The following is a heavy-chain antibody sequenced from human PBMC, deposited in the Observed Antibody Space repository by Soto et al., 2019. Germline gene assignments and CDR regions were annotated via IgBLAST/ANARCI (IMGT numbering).Heavy chain of an antibody. V-gene: IGHV4-59*01. CDR3: ARGPDFFAWV. CDR1: GGSISSYY. J-gene: IGHJ4*02. CDR2: IYYSGST. D-gene: IGHD3-3*01. Sequence: QVQLQESGPGLVKPSETLSLTCTVSGGSISSYYWSWIRQPPGKGLEWIGYIYYSGSTNYNPSLKSRVTISVDTSKNQFSLKLSSVTAADTAVYYCARGPDFFAWVWGQGTLVTVSS.